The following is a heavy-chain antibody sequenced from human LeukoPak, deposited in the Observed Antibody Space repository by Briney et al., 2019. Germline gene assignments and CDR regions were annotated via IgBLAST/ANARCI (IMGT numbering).Heavy chain of an antibody. CDR3: AKELTSEGYFDH. V-gene: IGHV3-23*01. J-gene: IGHJ4*02. CDR1: GFTFISYV. D-gene: IGHD3-9*01. Sequence: GGSLRLSCAASGFTFISYVMTWVRQAPGKGLEWVSAISGSGGNTDYADSVKGRFTISRDNSKNTLYLQMNSLRAEDTAVYYCAKELTSEGYFDHWGQGTLVTVSS. CDR2: ISGSGGNT.